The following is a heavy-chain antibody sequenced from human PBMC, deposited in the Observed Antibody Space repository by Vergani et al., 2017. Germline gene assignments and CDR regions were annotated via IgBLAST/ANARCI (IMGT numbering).Heavy chain of an antibody. D-gene: IGHD5-12*01. CDR1: GFTFGDYA. V-gene: IGHV3-49*04. J-gene: IGHJ4*02. CDR2: IRSKAYGGTT. Sequence: EVQLVESGGGLVQPGRSLRLSCTASGFTFGDYAMSWVRQAPGKGLEWVGFIRSKAYGGTTEYAASVKGRFTISRDNAKNSLYLQMNSLRAEDTAVYYCARVGDGGSGYDYEEREGNYYFDYWGQGTLVTVSS. CDR3: ARVGDGGSGYDYEEREGNYYFDY.